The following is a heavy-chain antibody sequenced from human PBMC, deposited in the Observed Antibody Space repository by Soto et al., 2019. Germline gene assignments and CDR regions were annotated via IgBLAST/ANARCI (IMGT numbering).Heavy chain of an antibody. CDR1: GLTFSSYA. CDR2: ISGSGGST. J-gene: IGHJ4*02. CDR3: AKVHCSADSCYSGFDY. Sequence: PGGSLRLSCAASGLTFSSYAMSWVRQAPGKGLEWVSAISGSGGSTDYADSVEGRFTTTRDHSKNTLYLQMNSLRAEDTAVDYCAKVHCSADSCYSGFDYWGQGTLVTVSS. D-gene: IGHD2-15*01. V-gene: IGHV3-23*01.